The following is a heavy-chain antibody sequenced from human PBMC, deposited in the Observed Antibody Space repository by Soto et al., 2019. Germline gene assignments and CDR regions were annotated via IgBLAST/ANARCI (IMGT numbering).Heavy chain of an antibody. V-gene: IGHV4-59*01. J-gene: IGHJ4*02. CDR3: AGDFGYYDSSNYFMSYFDF. Sequence: SETLSLTCSVSGASISSYYWSWIRQPPGKGLEWIGYIYYSGSTNYNPSLKSRVTISIDTPKNQFSLKLSSVTAADTAVYFCAGDFGYYDSSNYFMSYFDFWGQGTLVTVSS. CDR2: IYYSGST. CDR1: GASISSYY. D-gene: IGHD3-22*01.